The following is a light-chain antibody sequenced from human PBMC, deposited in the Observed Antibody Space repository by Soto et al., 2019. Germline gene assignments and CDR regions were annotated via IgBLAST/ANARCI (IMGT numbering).Light chain of an antibody. J-gene: IGKJ1*01. V-gene: IGKV3-20*01. CDR2: GAS. Sequence: EIVLTQSPGTLSLSPGERAPLSCRASQSVNSRLAWYQHKPGQAPRLLISGASSRATGIPDRFSGSGSATDFTLTISRLEPEDFAVYYCHQYGSSPATFGQGTKVDIK. CDR1: QSVNSR. CDR3: HQYGSSPAT.